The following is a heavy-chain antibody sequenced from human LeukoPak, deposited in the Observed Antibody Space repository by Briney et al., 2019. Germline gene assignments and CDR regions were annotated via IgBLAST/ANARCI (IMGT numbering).Heavy chain of an antibody. CDR3: ARDFRGYSYGPFDY. J-gene: IGHJ4*02. V-gene: IGHV4-4*07. CDR2: IYTSGST. D-gene: IGHD5-18*01. CDR1: GGSISSDY. Sequence: SETLSLTCTVAGGSISSDYWSWIRQPAGKGLEWIGRIYTSGSTNYNRSLKGRVTMSVDTSKNQFSLKLSCVTAADTAVYYCARDFRGYSYGPFDYWGQGTLVTVSS.